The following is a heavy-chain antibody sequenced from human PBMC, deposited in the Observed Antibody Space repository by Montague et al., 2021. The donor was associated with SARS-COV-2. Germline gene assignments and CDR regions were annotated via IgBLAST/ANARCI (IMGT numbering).Heavy chain of an antibody. J-gene: IGHJ4*02. CDR1: GGSISSGRYY. CDR2: IYTSGST. V-gene: IGHV4-61*02. D-gene: IGHD2-21*01. Sequence: TLSLTCTVSGGSISSGRYYWSWIRQPAGKGLKWIGRIYTSGSTNYNPSLKSRVTISIDTSKNQFSLKLSSVTAADTAVYYCARVVGFDFDYWGQGTLVTVSS. CDR3: ARVVGFDFDY.